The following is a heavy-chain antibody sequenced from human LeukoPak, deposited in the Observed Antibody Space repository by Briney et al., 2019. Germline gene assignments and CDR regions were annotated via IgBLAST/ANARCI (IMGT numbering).Heavy chain of an antibody. CDR1: GGSFSGYY. CDR2: INHSGRT. J-gene: IGHJ4*02. CDR3: VGGRYYFDY. Sequence: PSETLSLTCAVYGGSFSGYYWSWIRQPPWKGLEWIGEINHSGRTNYNPSLKSRVTISVDTSKNQFSLKLRSVTAADTDVYYCVGGRYYFDYWGQGTLVTVSS. V-gene: IGHV4-34*01. D-gene: IGHD2-15*01.